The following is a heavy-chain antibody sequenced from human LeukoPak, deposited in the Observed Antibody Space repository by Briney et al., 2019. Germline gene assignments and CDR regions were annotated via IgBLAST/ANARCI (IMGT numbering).Heavy chain of an antibody. CDR1: GFTFSSYE. J-gene: IGHJ6*03. CDR2: ISSSGSTI. V-gene: IGHV3-48*03. D-gene: IGHD6-6*01. Sequence: QPGGSLRLSCAASGFTFSSYEMNWVRQAPGKGLEWVSYISSSGSTIYYADSVKGRFTISRDNSKNTLYLQMNSLRAEDTAVYYCAKTVSSSWGDYYYYMDVWGKGTTVTVSS. CDR3: AKTVSSSWGDYYYYMDV.